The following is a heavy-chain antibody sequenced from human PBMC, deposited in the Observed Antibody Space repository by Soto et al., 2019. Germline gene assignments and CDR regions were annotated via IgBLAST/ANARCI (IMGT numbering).Heavy chain of an antibody. CDR3: ARGCSSTSCYMHYYYGMDV. Sequence: GGSLRLSCAASGFTFSSYEMNWVRQAPGKGLEWVSYISSSGSTIYYADSVKGRFTISRDNAKNSLYLQMSSLRAEDTAVYYCARGCSSTSCYMHYYYGMDVWGQGTTVTVSS. J-gene: IGHJ6*02. CDR2: ISSSGSTI. CDR1: GFTFSSYE. V-gene: IGHV3-48*03. D-gene: IGHD2-2*02.